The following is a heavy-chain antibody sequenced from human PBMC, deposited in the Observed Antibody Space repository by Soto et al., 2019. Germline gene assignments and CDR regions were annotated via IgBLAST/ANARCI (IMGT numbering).Heavy chain of an antibody. Sequence: QLQLQESGPGLVKPSETLYLTCTVSGGSISSSSYYWGWIRQPPGKGLEWMGSIFYSGRTYYNPPLKSRVTISVDTTKNLLLLKLSSVTAANTAVYYCAKHNGNYGSGSWDYWGQGTLVTVSS. CDR1: GGSISSSSYY. J-gene: IGHJ4*02. D-gene: IGHD3-10*01. CDR3: AKHNGNYGSGSWDY. V-gene: IGHV4-39*01. CDR2: IFYSGRT.